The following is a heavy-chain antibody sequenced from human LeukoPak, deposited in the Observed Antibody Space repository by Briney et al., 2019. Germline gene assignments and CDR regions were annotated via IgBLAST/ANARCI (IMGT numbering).Heavy chain of an antibody. Sequence: GGSLRLSCAASGFTVSSNYMSWVRQAPGKGLEWVSVIYSGGSTYYADSVKGRFTISRDNSKNSLSLQVSSLRAEDTAVCYCAKTNGYYSDWGQGTLVTVSS. CDR2: IYSGGST. CDR1: GFTVSSNY. J-gene: IGHJ4*02. D-gene: IGHD3-22*01. CDR3: AKTNGYYSD. V-gene: IGHV3-53*01.